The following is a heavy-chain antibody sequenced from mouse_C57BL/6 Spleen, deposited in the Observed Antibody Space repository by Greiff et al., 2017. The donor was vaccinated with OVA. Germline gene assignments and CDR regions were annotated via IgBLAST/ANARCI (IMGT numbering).Heavy chain of an antibody. V-gene: IGHV1-26*01. CDR2: INPNNGGT. Sequence: EVQLQQSGPELVKPGASVKISCKASGYTFTDYYMNWVKQSHGKSLEWIGDINPNNGGTSYNQKFKGKATLTVDKSSSTAYMELRSLTSEDSAVYYCARRWLLREEYYYAMDYWGQGTSVTVSS. CDR1: GYTFTDYY. CDR3: ARRWLLREEYYYAMDY. J-gene: IGHJ4*01. D-gene: IGHD2-3*01.